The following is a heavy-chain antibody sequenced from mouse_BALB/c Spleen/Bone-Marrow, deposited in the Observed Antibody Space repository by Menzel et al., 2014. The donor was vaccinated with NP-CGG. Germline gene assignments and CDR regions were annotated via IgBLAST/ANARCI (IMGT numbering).Heavy chain of an antibody. J-gene: IGHJ4*01. CDR2: VNPSNGGT. CDR3: TRYAYDPLYAMDY. CDR1: GYTFTSYY. D-gene: IGHD2-3*01. V-gene: IGHV1S81*02. Sequence: VQLQQSGAELVKPGASVKLSCKASGYTFTSYYMYWVKQRPGQGLEWIGGVNPSNGGTNFNEKFKSKATLTVDKSSSTAYMQLSSLTSEDSAVYYCTRYAYDPLYAMDYWGQGTSVTVSS.